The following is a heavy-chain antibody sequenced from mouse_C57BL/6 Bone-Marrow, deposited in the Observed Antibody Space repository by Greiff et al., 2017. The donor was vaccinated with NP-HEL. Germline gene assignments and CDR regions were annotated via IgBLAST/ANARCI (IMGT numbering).Heavy chain of an antibody. CDR1: GFTFSDYG. CDR3: ARLSFITTVVENYAMDY. J-gene: IGHJ4*01. V-gene: IGHV5-15*01. Sequence: EVKLVESGGGLVQPGGSLKLSCAASGFTFSDYGMAWVRQAPRKGPEWVAFISNLAYSIYYADTVTGRFTISRENAKNTLYLEMSSLRSEDTAMYYCARLSFITTVVENYAMDYWGQGASVTVSS. D-gene: IGHD1-1*01. CDR2: ISNLAYSI.